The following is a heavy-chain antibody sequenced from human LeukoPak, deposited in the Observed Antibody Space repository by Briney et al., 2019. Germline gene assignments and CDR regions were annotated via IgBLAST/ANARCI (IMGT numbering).Heavy chain of an antibody. D-gene: IGHD2-2*02. J-gene: IGHJ6*02. V-gene: IGHV3-7*01. CDR2: IKQDGSEK. CDR3: ARDCSSSSCYTGYGLDV. CDR1: GFTFSSYW. Sequence: GGSLRLSCAASGFTFSSYWMSWVRRAAGKGLEWVANIKQDGSEKHYVDSVKGRFTISRDNAKKSLYLQMNSLRAEDTAVYYCARDCSSSSCYTGYGLDVWGQGTTVTVSS.